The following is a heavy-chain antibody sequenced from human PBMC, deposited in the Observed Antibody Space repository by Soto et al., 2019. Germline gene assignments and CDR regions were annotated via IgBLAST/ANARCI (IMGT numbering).Heavy chain of an antibody. CDR3: ITDPYYDFWSGYHCYY. V-gene: IGHV3-15*01. CDR1: EFRFDKDW. J-gene: IGHJ4*02. CDR2: IKNKTDGGIR. D-gene: IGHD3-3*01. Sequence: PGGSRRLSCTGSEFRFDKDWMSWVRLIPGKGREWVGRIKNKTDGGIRDYPAPVRDRFSFSRDDSRSTLYLKMNSLKAEHTAVYFCITDPYYDFWSGYHCYYWGQGT.